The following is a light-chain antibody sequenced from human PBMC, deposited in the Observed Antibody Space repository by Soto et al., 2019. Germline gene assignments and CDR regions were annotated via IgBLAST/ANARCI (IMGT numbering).Light chain of an antibody. Sequence: QSVLTQPASVSGSPGQSITISCTGTSSNVGGYNYVSWYQQHPGTAPKLLIYGVRNRPSGVSNRFSGSKSGNTASLTISGLQAEDEADYYCSSYTSSSTWVFGGGTKLTVL. CDR2: GVR. J-gene: IGLJ3*02. CDR3: SSYTSSSTWV. CDR1: SSNVGGYNY. V-gene: IGLV2-14*01.